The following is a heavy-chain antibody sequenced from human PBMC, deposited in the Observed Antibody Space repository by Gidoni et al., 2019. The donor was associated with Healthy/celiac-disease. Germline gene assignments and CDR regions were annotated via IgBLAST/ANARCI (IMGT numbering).Heavy chain of an antibody. CDR1: GYTFTGYY. CDR3: AREDYGSGRYGGGMDV. J-gene: IGHJ6*02. Sequence: QVQLVQSGAEVKKPGASVKVSCKASGYTFTGYYMHWVRQAPGQGLEWMGWINPNSGGTNYAQNFQGRVTMTRDTSISTAYMELSRLRSDDTAVYYCAREDYGSGRYGGGMDVWGQGTTVTVSS. CDR2: INPNSGGT. D-gene: IGHD3-10*01. V-gene: IGHV1-2*02.